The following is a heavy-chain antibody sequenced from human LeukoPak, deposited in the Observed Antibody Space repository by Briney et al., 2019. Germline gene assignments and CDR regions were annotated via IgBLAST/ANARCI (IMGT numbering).Heavy chain of an antibody. V-gene: IGHV3-33*08. D-gene: IGHD4-17*01. Sequence: QTGGSLRLSCAASGFTLRNYAMSWVRQAPGKGLEWVAVIWYDGSNKYYADSVKGRFTISRDNSKNTLYLQMNSLRAEDTAVYYCARDKYGDYGRGETYYFDYWGQGTLVTVSS. J-gene: IGHJ4*02. CDR1: GFTLRNYA. CDR3: ARDKYGDYGRGETYYFDY. CDR2: IWYDGSNK.